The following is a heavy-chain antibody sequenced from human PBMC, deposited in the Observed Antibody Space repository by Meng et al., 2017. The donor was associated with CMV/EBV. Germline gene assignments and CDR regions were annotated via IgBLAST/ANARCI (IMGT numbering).Heavy chain of an antibody. J-gene: IGHJ5*02. CDR3: ARDRYDGKGVVVVPAAIRRRQRNWFDP. D-gene: IGHD2-2*01. CDR1: RDTVSSNSAA. V-gene: IGHV6-1*01. Sequence: SQPLSLTCAISRDTVSSNSAAWHWIRPSPSRGLEWLGRTYYRSKWYNDYAVSVKSRITINPDTSKSQFSLQLNSVTHEDKDVYYCARDRYDGKGVVVVPAAIRRRQRNWFDPWGQGTLVTVSS. CDR2: TYYRSKWYN.